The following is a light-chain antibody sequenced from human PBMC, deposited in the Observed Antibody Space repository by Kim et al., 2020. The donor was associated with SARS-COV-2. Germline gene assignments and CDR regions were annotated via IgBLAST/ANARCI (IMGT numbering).Light chain of an antibody. CDR1: IANIGANYD. Sequence: QRLTISCSVRIANIGANYDVHWYQQLPGTAPRLLILGNSARPSGVPDRFSGSRSGTSASLAITGLQSEDEADYYCQSYDRSLTGSVFGGGTQLTVL. CDR3: QSYDRSLTGSV. J-gene: IGLJ2*01. V-gene: IGLV1-40*01. CDR2: GNS.